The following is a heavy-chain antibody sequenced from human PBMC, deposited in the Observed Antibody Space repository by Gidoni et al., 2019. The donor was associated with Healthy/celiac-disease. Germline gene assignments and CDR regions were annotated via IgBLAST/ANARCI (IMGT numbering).Heavy chain of an antibody. V-gene: IGHV3-9*01. CDR3: AKVSSSWYRGYYYGMDV. CDR2: MSWNSGSI. Sequence: EVQLLASGGGLVQPGRSLRLSCAASGFTFHDYAMHWVRHAPGKGLEWVSGMSWNSGSIGYADSVKGRFTISRDNAKNSLYLQMNSLRAEDTAWYYCAKVSSSWYRGYYYGMDVWGQGTTVTVSS. D-gene: IGHD6-13*01. CDR1: GFTFHDYA. J-gene: IGHJ6*02.